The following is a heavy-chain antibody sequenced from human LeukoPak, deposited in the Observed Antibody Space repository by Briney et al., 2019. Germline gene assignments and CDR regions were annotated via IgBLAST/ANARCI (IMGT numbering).Heavy chain of an antibody. CDR1: GFIFSKYW. D-gene: IGHD2-2*01. CDR2: IKQDGSEK. Sequence: GGSLRLSCAAAGFIFSKYWMSWVRQDPGKELEWVANIKQDGSEKYYVDSVKGRFTISRDNAKNSLFLQMNSLRAEDTAVYYCARVRCSSNSCFPDYWGQGTLVTVSS. J-gene: IGHJ4*02. CDR3: ARVRCSSNSCFPDY. V-gene: IGHV3-7*01.